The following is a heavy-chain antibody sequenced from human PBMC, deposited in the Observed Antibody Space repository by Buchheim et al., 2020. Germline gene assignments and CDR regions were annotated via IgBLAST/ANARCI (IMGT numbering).Heavy chain of an antibody. J-gene: IGHJ1*01. Sequence: QVRLQESGPGRVKPSETLSLTCNVSGGSISSGGDYWSWIRQYPGKGLEWIGRIYDSGTTNYNPSLQSRVTMSLDTSKNQFSLTLTSVTAADSAVYYCARVRWYSGSGSMDHWGQG. CDR2: IYDSGTT. D-gene: IGHD3-10*01. V-gene: IGHV4-31*03. CDR3: ARVRWYSGSGSMDH. CDR1: GGSISSGGDY.